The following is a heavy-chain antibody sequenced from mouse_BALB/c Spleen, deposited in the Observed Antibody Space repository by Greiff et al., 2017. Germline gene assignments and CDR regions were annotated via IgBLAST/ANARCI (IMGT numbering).Heavy chain of an antibody. Sequence: VQLKESGPGLVKPSQTVSLTCTVTGISITTGNYRWSWIRQFPGNKLEWIGYIYYSGTITYNPSLTSRTTITRDTSKNQFFLEMNSLTAEDTATYYCARYRYDLYWYFDVWGAGTTVTVSS. CDR1: GISITTGNYR. CDR3: ARYRYDLYWYFDV. V-gene: IGHV3-5*02. D-gene: IGHD2-14*01. CDR2: IYYSGTI. J-gene: IGHJ1*01.